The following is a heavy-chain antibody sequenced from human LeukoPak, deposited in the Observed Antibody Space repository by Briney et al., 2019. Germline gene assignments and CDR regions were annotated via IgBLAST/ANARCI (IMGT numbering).Heavy chain of an antibody. D-gene: IGHD5-12*01. CDR3: ARGLYSGHDPSNFDY. CDR2: ISGDGGST. V-gene: IGHV3-43*02. Sequence: GGSLRLSCAASGFTFDDYAMHWVRQPPGQGLEWVSLISGDGGSTYYADSVKGRFTISRDNSKNSLYLQMNSLRTEDTALYYCARGLYSGHDPSNFDYWGQGTLVTVSS. CDR1: GFTFDDYA. J-gene: IGHJ4*02.